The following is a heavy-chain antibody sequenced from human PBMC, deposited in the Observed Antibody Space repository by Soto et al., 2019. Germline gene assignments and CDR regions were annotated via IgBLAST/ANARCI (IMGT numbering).Heavy chain of an antibody. J-gene: IGHJ4*02. D-gene: IGHD3-10*01. CDR1: GFTFSSYA. V-gene: IGHV3-30-3*01. CDR3: ARDLGTYYYGSGSSY. CDR2: ISYDGSNK. Sequence: PGGSLRLSCAASGFTFSSYAMHWVRQAPGKGLEWVAVISYDGSNKYYADSVKGRFTISRDNSKNTLYLQMNSLRAEDTAVYYCARDLGTYYYGSGSSYWGQGTLVTVSS.